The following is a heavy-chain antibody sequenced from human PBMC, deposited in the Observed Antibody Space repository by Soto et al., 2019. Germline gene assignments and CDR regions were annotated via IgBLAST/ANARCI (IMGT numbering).Heavy chain of an antibody. CDR1: GFTFNNYW. CDR3: ARGGSESDY. CDR2: IKEDGSDK. J-gene: IGHJ4*02. Sequence: EVQLVESGGGLVQPGGSLRLSCAASGFTFNNYWMTWVRQAPGRGLEWVANIKEDGSDKNYVDSVKGRFTISRDNAKTSLYLQMNSLRADDTALYYCARGGSESDYWGQGTLVTVSS. V-gene: IGHV3-7*01.